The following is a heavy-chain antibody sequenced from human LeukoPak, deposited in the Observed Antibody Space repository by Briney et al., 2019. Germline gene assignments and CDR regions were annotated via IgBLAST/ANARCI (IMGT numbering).Heavy chain of an antibody. CDR1: GFTFSSYS. CDR3: ARPPIAAAALVNAFDI. D-gene: IGHD6-13*01. V-gene: IGHV3-48*01. Sequence: PGGSLRLSCAAPGFTFSSYSMNWVRQAPGKGLEWVSYISSSSSTIYYADSVKGRFTISRDNAKNSLYLQMNSLRAEDTAVYYCARPPIAAAALVNAFDIWGQGTMVTVSS. J-gene: IGHJ3*02. CDR2: ISSSSSTI.